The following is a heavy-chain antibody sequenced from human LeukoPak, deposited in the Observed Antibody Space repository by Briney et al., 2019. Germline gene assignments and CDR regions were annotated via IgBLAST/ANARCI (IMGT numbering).Heavy chain of an antibody. D-gene: IGHD2-15*01. J-gene: IGHJ4*02. CDR1: GFTFSSYG. CDR3: ARDSSRWYFDY. CDR2: ISYDGSNK. Sequence: GGSLRLSCAASGFTFSSYGMHWVRQAPGKGLEWVAVISYDGSNKYYADSVKGRFTIPRDNSKNTLYLQLNSLRAEDTAVYYCARDSSRWYFDYWGQGTLVTVSS. V-gene: IGHV3-30*19.